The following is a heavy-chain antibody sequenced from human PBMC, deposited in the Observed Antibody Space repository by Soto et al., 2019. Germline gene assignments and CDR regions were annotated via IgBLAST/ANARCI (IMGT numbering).Heavy chain of an antibody. CDR3: ARDPRSITGTTSSEDFQH. CDR1: GGTFSGYA. J-gene: IGHJ1*01. CDR2: IIPIFGIT. V-gene: IGHV1-69*01. D-gene: IGHD1-1*01. Sequence: AQLMQSGAEVKEPGSSVKVSCKASGGTFSGYAISWVRQAPGQGLEWLGGIIPIFGITNYAQKFQNRLTIAADESSATVYMDLRSLTSEDSAIYYCARDPRSITGTTSSEDFQHWGQGTLVSVS.